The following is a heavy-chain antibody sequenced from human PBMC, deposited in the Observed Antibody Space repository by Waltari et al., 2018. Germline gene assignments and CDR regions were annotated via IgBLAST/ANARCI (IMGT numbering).Heavy chain of an antibody. V-gene: IGHV3-21*02. CDR1: GFDFSDHA. CDR2: IGGTHSNI. D-gene: IGHD3-10*01. J-gene: IGHJ5*02. CDR3: TRDLYGSGGDWFDP. Sequence: EVRLAESGGGLVKPGGSLRLSCIASGFDFSDHARNWVRKAPGTGLEWVSSIGGTHSNIFYADSVKGRFTVSRDNAKKSLYLQMDNLRAEDTGLYYCTRDLYGSGGDWFDPWGQGTLVTVSS.